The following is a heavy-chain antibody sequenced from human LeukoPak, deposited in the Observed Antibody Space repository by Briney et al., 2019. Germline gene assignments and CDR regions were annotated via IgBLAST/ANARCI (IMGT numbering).Heavy chain of an antibody. D-gene: IGHD2-21*02. V-gene: IGHV3-23*01. CDR2: ISGSGGST. CDR3: ATDRDNSDWQKRFDS. J-gene: IGHJ4*02. Sequence: AGGSLRLSCAASGFTFSSYAMSWVSQAPGKGLEWVSAISGSGGSTYYADSVKGRFTISRDNSKNTLYLQMNSLRAEDTAVYYCATDRDNSDWQKRFDSWGQGTLVTVSS. CDR1: GFTFSSYA.